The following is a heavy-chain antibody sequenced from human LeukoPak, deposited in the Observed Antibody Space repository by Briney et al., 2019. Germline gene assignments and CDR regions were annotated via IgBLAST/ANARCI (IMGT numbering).Heavy chain of an antibody. J-gene: IGHJ4*02. CDR3: ARDRGRHCTSFSCPSDY. D-gene: IGHD2-8*01. CDR2: ISPNSGAT. V-gene: IGHV1-2*02. Sequence: ASVKVSCKASGYTFTDYFMHWVRQAPGQGLEWMGWISPNSGATNYAQQFQGRVTMTRDRSISTMFMELSRLKSDDTALYYCARDRGRHCTSFSCPSDYWGRGTLVTVSS. CDR1: GYTFTDYF.